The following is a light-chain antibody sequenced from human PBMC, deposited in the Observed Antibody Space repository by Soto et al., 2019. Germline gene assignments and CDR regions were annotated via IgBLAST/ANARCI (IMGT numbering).Light chain of an antibody. CDR1: SSNIGSNT. Sequence: QSVLTQPPSASGTPGQRVTISCSGSSSNIGSNTVNWYQQLPGTAPKLLIYSNNQRPSGVPDRFSGSKSGTSASLAISGLQSEDEADYYCAAWDDSLNYVFGTGTKLNVL. CDR3: AAWDDSLNYV. V-gene: IGLV1-44*01. CDR2: SNN. J-gene: IGLJ1*01.